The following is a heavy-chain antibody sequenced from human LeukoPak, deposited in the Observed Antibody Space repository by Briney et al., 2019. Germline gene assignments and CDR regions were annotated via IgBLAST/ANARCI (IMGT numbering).Heavy chain of an antibody. CDR3: ARVGITAAFFDY. CDR2: ISGYNGNT. Sequence: ASVKVSCKASGYTFINYVISWVRQAPGERLERMGWISGYNGNTKYAQKLQGRVTMTTDTPTSTAYMELRSLRSDDTAIYYCARVGITAAFFDYWGQGTLVTVSS. CDR1: GYTFINYV. J-gene: IGHJ4*02. V-gene: IGHV1-18*04. D-gene: IGHD6-13*01.